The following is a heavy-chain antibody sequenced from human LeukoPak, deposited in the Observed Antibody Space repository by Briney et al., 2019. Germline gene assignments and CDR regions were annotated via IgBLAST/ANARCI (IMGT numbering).Heavy chain of an antibody. CDR3: ARDEMATTYYYYYGMDV. V-gene: IGHV1-18*01. Sequence: ASVKVSCKASGYTFTSYGISWVRQAPGQGLEGMGWISAYNGNTNYAQKLQGRVTMTTDTSTSTAYMELSSLRSDDTAVYYCARDEMATTYYYYYGMDVWGQGTTVTVSS. CDR2: ISAYNGNT. D-gene: IGHD5-24*01. CDR1: GYTFTSYG. J-gene: IGHJ6*02.